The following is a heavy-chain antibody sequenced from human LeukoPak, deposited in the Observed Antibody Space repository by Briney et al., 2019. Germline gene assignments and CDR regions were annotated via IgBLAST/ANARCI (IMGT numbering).Heavy chain of an antibody. CDR3: VRGYPLGVATFDS. CDR1: GFTFSSYN. D-gene: IGHD3-10*01. CDR2: ISNSSRTM. Sequence: GGSLRLPCAASGFTFSSYNMNWVRQSPGKGLEWVSYISNSSRTMHFADSVKGRLIISRDDAKNSLFLQMNSLRDEDRAVYYCVRGYPLGVATFDSWGQGTLVIVSS. J-gene: IGHJ4*02. V-gene: IGHV3-48*02.